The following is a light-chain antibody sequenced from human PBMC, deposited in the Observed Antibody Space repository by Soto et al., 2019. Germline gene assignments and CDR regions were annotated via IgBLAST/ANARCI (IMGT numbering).Light chain of an antibody. V-gene: IGKV3-20*01. CDR1: QSVSNSY. Sequence: EIVLTQSPGTLSLSPGGRATLSCRASQSVSNSYLAWHQHKRGQAPRLLIYGASSRATGIPDRFSGSGSGTDFTLTISRLEPEDFALYYCQQCGSSPRTFGQGTKVDIK. J-gene: IGKJ1*01. CDR2: GAS. CDR3: QQCGSSPRT.